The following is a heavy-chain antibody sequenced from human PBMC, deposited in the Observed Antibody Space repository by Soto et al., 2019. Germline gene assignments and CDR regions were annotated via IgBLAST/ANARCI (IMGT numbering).Heavy chain of an antibody. J-gene: IGHJ2*01. D-gene: IGHD2-15*01. CDR1: GYTFSDYA. V-gene: IGHV1-18*01. CDR2: ISASTRNT. Sequence: QVQLVQSGGEVKKPGASVKVSCQASGYTFSDYAISWVRQAPGQGLEWMGWISASTRNTDQAQNFQGRVIMTLDTSTNTAYMELRSLRSDDTAVYYSVRCYCSVGSCYACWHFDLWGRGTLVTVSS. CDR3: VRCYCSVGSCYACWHFDL.